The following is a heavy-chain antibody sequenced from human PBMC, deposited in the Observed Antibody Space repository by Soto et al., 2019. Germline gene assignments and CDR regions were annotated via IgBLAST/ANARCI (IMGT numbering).Heavy chain of an antibody. CDR1: GGTFSSYA. D-gene: IGHD3-22*01. CDR3: ASGNYDSSGYYYVYSFDY. CDR2: IIPIFGTA. Sequence: GASVKVSCKASGGTFSSYAIRWVRQSPGPVLERMGGIIPIFGTANYAQKFQGRVTITADESTSTAYMELSSLRSEDTAVYYCASGNYDSSGYYYVYSFDYWGQGTLVTVSS. J-gene: IGHJ4*02. V-gene: IGHV1-69*13.